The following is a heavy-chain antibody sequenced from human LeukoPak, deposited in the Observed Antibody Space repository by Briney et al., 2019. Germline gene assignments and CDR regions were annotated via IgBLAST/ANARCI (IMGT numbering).Heavy chain of an antibody. Sequence: GGSLRLSRAASGFTFSSYAMSWVRQAPGKGLEWVSAISGSGGSTYYADSVKGRFTISRDNSKNTLYLQMNSLRAEDTAVYYCAKDSYYYYYMDVWGKGTTVTVS. V-gene: IGHV3-23*01. CDR1: GFTFSSYA. CDR3: AKDSYYYYYMDV. J-gene: IGHJ6*03. CDR2: ISGSGGST.